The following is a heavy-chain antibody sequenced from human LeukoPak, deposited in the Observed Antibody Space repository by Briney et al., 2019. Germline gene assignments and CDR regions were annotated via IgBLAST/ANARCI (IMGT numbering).Heavy chain of an antibody. CDR1: GFTFSSYW. Sequence: GGSLRLSCAASGFTFSSYWMHWVRQAPGKGLVWVSRINSDGSSTSYADSVKGRFTISRDNAKNTLYLQMNSLRAEDTAVYYCARARWERRLWLGGYYYYMDVWGKGTTVTVSS. J-gene: IGHJ6*03. V-gene: IGHV3-74*01. CDR2: INSDGSST. D-gene: IGHD1-26*01. CDR3: ARARWERRLWLGGYYYYMDV.